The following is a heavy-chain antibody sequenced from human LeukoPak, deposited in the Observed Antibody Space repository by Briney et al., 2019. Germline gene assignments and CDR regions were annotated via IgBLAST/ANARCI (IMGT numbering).Heavy chain of an antibody. V-gene: IGHV3-30-3*01. CDR2: ISYDGSNK. Sequence: GGSLRLSCAASGFTFSSYAMHWVRQAPGKGLEWVAVISYDGSNKYYADSVKGRFTFSRDNSKNTLYLQMNSLRAEDTAVYYCARDGGYYGDYFDYWGQGTLVTVSS. D-gene: IGHD4-17*01. J-gene: IGHJ4*02. CDR1: GFTFSSYA. CDR3: ARDGGYYGDYFDY.